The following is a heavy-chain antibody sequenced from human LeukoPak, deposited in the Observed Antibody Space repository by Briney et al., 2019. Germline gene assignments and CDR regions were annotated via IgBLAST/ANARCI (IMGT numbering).Heavy chain of an antibody. CDR3: ARGPSRPYYDFWSGYYFNY. Sequence: ASVKVSCKASGYTFTSYDINWVRQATGQGLEWIGWMNPNSGNTGYAQKFQGRVTITRNTSISTAYMELSSLRSEDTAVYYCARGPSRPYYDFWSGYYFNYWGQGTLVTVSS. V-gene: IGHV1-8*01. J-gene: IGHJ4*02. CDR1: GYTFTSYD. D-gene: IGHD3-3*01. CDR2: MNPNSGNT.